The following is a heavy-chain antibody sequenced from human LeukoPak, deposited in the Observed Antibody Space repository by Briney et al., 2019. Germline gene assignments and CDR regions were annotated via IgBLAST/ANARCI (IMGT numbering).Heavy chain of an antibody. V-gene: IGHV1-46*01. CDR3: AREGSRIVVVTDHYFDY. CDR2: INPSGGST. J-gene: IGHJ4*02. Sequence: ASVKVSCKASGYTFTGYYMHWVRQAPGQGLEWMGIINPSGGSTSYAQKFQGRVTMTRDTSTSTVYMELSSLRSEDTAVYYCAREGSRIVVVTDHYFDYWGQGTLVTVSS. D-gene: IGHD2-21*02. CDR1: GYTFTGYY.